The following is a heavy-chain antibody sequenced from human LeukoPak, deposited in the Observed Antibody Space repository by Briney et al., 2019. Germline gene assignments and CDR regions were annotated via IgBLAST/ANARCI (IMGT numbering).Heavy chain of an antibody. D-gene: IGHD6-19*01. CDR3: AKDMNSWRDGSGLGDYFDY. CDR1: GFTFSSYG. V-gene: IGHV3-23*01. Sequence: PGRSLRLSCAASGFTFSSYGMHWVRQAPGKGLEWVSGTSGSGRSIHYADSVKGRFTISRDNSKNTLYLQMNSLRADDTAVYYCAKDMNSWRDGSGLGDYFDYWGQGTLVTVSS. CDR2: TSGSGRSI. J-gene: IGHJ4*02.